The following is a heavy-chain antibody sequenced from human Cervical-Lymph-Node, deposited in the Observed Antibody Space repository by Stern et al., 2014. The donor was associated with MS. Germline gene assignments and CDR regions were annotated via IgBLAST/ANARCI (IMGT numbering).Heavy chain of an antibody. J-gene: IGHJ1*01. Sequence: QMQLVQSGAEVKKPGASVKVSCKASGDTFPSYPIHWLRQAPGQGPVWMGIVNPTDGRTTYAQTFQGRVTMTRDTSTRTVYMELSSLKPEDTAMYFCANPLPYANWGQGTRVTVSS. CDR3: ANPLPYAN. CDR2: VNPTDGRT. V-gene: IGHV1-46*03. D-gene: IGHD4-17*01. CDR1: GDTFPSYP.